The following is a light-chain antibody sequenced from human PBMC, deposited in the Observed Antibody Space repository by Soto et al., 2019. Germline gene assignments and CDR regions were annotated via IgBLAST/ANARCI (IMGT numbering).Light chain of an antibody. CDR2: EGS. CDR3: CSYAGSSTYV. CDR1: SSDVGGYIF. V-gene: IGLV2-23*01. J-gene: IGLJ1*01. Sequence: QSALTQPPSASGSPGQSVTISCTGSSSDVGGYIFVSWYQQHPGKAPKLMIYEGSKRPSGVSNRFSGSKSGNTASLTISGLQAEDEADCYCCSYAGSSTYVFGTGTKVTVL.